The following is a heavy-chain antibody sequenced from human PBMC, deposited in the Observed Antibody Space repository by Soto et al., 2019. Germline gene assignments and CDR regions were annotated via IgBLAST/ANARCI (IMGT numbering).Heavy chain of an antibody. J-gene: IGHJ4*02. V-gene: IGHV4-59*08. D-gene: IGHD4-17*01. Sequence: SETLSLTCTVSGGSISSYYWSWIRQPPGKGLEWIGYIYYSGSTNYDPSLKSRVTISVYTSKNQFSLKLSSVTAADTAVYYCARLGPTVTPPLDYWGQGTLVTVSS. CDR2: IYYSGST. CDR3: ARLGPTVTPPLDY. CDR1: GGSISSYY.